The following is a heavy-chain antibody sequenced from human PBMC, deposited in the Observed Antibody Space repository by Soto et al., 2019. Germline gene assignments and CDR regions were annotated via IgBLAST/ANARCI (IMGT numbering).Heavy chain of an antibody. CDR3: ARRGLSSSSNFRYYYYGMDV. Sequence: QVQLVQSGAEVKKPGASVKVSCKASGYTFTSYDINWVRQATGQGLEWMGWMNPNSGNTGYAQKFQGRVTMTRNTSISTAYMELSSLRSEDTDVYYCARRGLSSSSNFRYYYYGMDVWGQGTTVTVSS. CDR2: MNPNSGNT. J-gene: IGHJ6*02. CDR1: GYTFTSYD. D-gene: IGHD6-6*01. V-gene: IGHV1-8*01.